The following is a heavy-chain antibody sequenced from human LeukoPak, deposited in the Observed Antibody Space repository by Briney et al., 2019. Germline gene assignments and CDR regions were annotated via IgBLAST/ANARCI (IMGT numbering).Heavy chain of an antibody. CDR2: IYYSGST. V-gene: IGHV4-59*01. CDR1: GGSISSYY. Sequence: SETLSPTCTVSGGSISSYYWSWIRQPPGKGLEWIGYIYYSGSTNYNPSLKSRVTISVDTSKNQFSLKLSSVTAADTAVYYCARAPVRELTFDYWGQGTLVTVSS. D-gene: IGHD1-26*01. CDR3: ARAPVRELTFDY. J-gene: IGHJ4*02.